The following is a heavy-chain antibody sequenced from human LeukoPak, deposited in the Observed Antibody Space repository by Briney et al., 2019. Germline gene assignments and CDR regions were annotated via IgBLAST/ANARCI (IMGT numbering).Heavy chain of an antibody. CDR2: FDPEDGET. Sequence: ALVKVSCKVSGYTLTELSMHWVRQAPGKGLEWMGGFDPEDGETIYAQKFQGRVTMTEDTSTDTAYMELSSLRAEDTAVYYCVRDDDRPDNGLDYWGQGTLVTVSS. V-gene: IGHV1-24*01. D-gene: IGHD3-22*01. CDR3: VRDDDRPDNGLDY. J-gene: IGHJ4*02. CDR1: GYTLTELS.